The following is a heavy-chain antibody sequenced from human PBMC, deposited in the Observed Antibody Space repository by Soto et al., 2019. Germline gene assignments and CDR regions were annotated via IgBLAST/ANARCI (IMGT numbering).Heavy chain of an antibody. CDR2: ISTYNANT. CDR1: GYTFGSYG. J-gene: IGHJ5*02. CDR3: ARVLGVDEFLGYCSGTSCWAWFDP. V-gene: IGHV1-18*01. Sequence: ASVKVSCKASGYTFGSYGISWVRQAPGQGLEWLGWISTYNANTNYEQKFQGRVTMTTDTSTSTAYMELRSLRSDDTAMYYCARVLGVDEFLGYCSGTSCWAWFDPWG. D-gene: IGHD2-2*01.